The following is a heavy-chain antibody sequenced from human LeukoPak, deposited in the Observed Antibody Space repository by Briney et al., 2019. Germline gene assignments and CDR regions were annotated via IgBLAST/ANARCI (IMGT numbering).Heavy chain of an antibody. Sequence: ASVKVSCKASGHTFTTYGISWVRQAPGQGLEWMGWISAYNGNTNYAQKLQGRVTLTTDTSTSTAYMELRSLRSDDTAVYFCARDQNDLLLGLDYWGQGTLVSVSS. CDR2: ISAYNGNT. V-gene: IGHV1-18*01. D-gene: IGHD3-10*01. CDR1: GHTFTTYG. J-gene: IGHJ4*02. CDR3: ARDQNDLLLGLDY.